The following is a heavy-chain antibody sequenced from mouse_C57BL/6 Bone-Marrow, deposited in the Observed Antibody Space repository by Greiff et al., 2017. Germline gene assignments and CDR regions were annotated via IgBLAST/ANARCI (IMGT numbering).Heavy chain of an antibody. CDR1: GFTFSSYA. CDR3: AREGYYGEDY. D-gene: IGHD1-1*01. J-gene: IGHJ2*01. CDR2: ISDGGSYT. Sequence: EVKVVESGGGLVKPGGSLKLSCAASGFTFSSYAMSWVRQTPEKRLEWVATISDGGSYTYYPDNVKGRFTISRDNAKNNLYMQMSHLKSDDTAMYYCAREGYYGEDYWGQGTTLTVSS. V-gene: IGHV5-4*01.